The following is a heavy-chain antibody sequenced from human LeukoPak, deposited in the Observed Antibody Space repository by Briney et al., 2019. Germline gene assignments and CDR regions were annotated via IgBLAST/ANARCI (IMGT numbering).Heavy chain of an antibody. CDR3: ARLGIYYDSSGYYY. CDR2: IYYSGST. D-gene: IGHD3-22*01. V-gene: IGHV4-39*01. CDR1: GGSISSSSYY. J-gene: IGHJ4*02. Sequence: SGTLSLTCTVSGGSISSSSYYWGWIRQPPGKGLEWIGSIYYSGSTYYNPSLKSRVTISVDTSKNQFSLKLSSVTAADTAVYYCARLGIYYDSSGYYYWGQGTLVTVSS.